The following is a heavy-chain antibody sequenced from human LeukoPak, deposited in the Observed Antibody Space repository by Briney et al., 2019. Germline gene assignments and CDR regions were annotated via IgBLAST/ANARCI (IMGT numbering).Heavy chain of an antibody. CDR2: INSDGSST. J-gene: IGHJ4*02. Sequence: TGGSLRLSCAASGFTFSSYWMHWVRQAPGKGLVWVSCINSDGSSTSYADSVKGRFTISRDNAKNTLYLQMNSLRAEDTAVYYCARGGSSWDYYFDYWGQGTLVTVSS. CDR3: ARGGSSWDYYFDY. D-gene: IGHD6-13*01. CDR1: GFTFSSYW. V-gene: IGHV3-74*01.